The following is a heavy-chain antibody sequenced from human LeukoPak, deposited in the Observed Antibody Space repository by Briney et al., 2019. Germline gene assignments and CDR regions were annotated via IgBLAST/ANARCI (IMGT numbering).Heavy chain of an antibody. CDR3: GSRRTAMFGVIKGPIDY. CDR1: GGSISSSGYS. D-gene: IGHD3-3*01. CDR2: IYHSGSA. J-gene: IGHJ4*02. Sequence: SQTLSLTCAVSGGSISSSGYSWTWIRQPRGKGLEWIGYIYHSGSAYYDPSLKSRVTISLDRSKNQFSLKLTSVTAADTAVYYCGSRRTAMFGVIKGPIDYWGQGTLVTVSS. V-gene: IGHV4-30-2*01.